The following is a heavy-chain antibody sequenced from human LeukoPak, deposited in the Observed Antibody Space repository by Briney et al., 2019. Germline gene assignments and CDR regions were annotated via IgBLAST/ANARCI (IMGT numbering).Heavy chain of an antibody. D-gene: IGHD3-22*01. CDR2: INHSGST. CDR3: ARDLSDSSGYYPLGY. J-gene: IGHJ4*02. V-gene: IGHV4-34*01. CDR1: GVSINTYF. Sequence: PSETLSLTCTVSGVSINTYFWSWIRQPPGKGLEWIGEINHSGSTNYNPSLKSRVTISVDTSKNQFSLKLSSVTAADTAVYYCARDLSDSSGYYPLGYWGQGTLVTVSS.